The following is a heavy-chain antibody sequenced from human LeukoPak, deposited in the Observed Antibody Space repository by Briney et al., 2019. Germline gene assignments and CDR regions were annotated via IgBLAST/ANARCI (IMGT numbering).Heavy chain of an antibody. V-gene: IGHV1-8*01. Sequence: ASVKVSCKASGYTFTSYDINWMRQAPGQGLEWMGWMNPNSGNTGYAQKFQGRVTMTRNTSISTAYMELSSLRSEDTAVYYCARGAGSSWIIYNYWGQGTLVTVSS. J-gene: IGHJ4*02. CDR2: MNPNSGNT. CDR3: ARGAGSSWIIYNY. CDR1: GYTFTSYD. D-gene: IGHD6-13*01.